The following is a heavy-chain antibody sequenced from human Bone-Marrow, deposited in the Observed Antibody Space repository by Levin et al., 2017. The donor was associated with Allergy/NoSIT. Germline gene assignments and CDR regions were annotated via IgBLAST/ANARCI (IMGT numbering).Heavy chain of an antibody. CDR2: IYYSGST. J-gene: IGHJ4*02. D-gene: IGHD3-10*01. CDR3: ARDYPDITMVRGVSFDY. Sequence: GSLRLSCTVSGGSISSSSYYWGWIRQPPGKGLEWIGSIYYSGSTYYNPSLKSRVTISVDTSKNQFSLKLSSVTAADTAVYYCARDYPDITMVRGVSFDYWGQGTLVTVSS. V-gene: IGHV4-39*07. CDR1: GGSISSSSYY.